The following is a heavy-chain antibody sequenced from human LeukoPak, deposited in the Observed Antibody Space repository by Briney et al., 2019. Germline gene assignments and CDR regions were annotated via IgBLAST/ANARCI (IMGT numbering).Heavy chain of an antibody. Sequence: PGGSLRLSCAASGFTVSSNYMSWVRQAPGKGREWVSVIYSGGSTYYADSVKGRFTISRDNSKNTLYLQMNSLRAEDTAVYYCAREVVPNWFDPWGQGTLVTVSS. CDR3: AREVVPNWFDP. CDR2: IYSGGST. V-gene: IGHV3-53*05. J-gene: IGHJ5*02. CDR1: GFTVSSNY. D-gene: IGHD6-6*01.